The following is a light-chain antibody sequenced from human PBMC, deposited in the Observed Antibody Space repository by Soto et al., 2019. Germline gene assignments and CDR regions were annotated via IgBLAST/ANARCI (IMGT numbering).Light chain of an antibody. J-gene: IGKJ2*01. CDR2: FAS. V-gene: IGKV3-15*01. Sequence: EIVMTQSPATLSVSPGERATLSCRASQSVSSNLAWYQQKPGQAPRLLIYFASTRATGIPARFSGCGSGTEFTLTISSLQSEDFAVYYCHHYNNWPPYTFGQGTKLEIK. CDR3: HHYNNWPPYT. CDR1: QSVSSN.